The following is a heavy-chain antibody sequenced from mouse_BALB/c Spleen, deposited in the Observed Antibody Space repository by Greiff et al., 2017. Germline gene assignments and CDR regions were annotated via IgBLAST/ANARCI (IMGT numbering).Heavy chain of an antibody. CDR1: GYSITSGYY. Sequence: ESGPGLVKPSQSLSLTCSVTGYSITSGYYWNWIRQFPGNKLEWMGYISYDGSNNYNPSLKNRISITRDTSKNQFFLKLNSVTTEDTATYYCARESTMITSYAMDYWGQGTSVTVSS. D-gene: IGHD2-4*01. V-gene: IGHV3-6*02. CDR2: ISYDGSN. J-gene: IGHJ4*01. CDR3: ARESTMITSYAMDY.